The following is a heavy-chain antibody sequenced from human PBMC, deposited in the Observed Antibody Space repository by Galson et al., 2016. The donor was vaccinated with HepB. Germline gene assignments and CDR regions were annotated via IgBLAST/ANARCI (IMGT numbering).Heavy chain of an antibody. V-gene: IGHV3-33*01. CDR1: GFTFSSYG. D-gene: IGHD2-15*01. CDR2: IWFDGSHK. J-gene: IGHJ3*02. Sequence: SLRLSCAASGFTFSSYGMHWVRQAPGKGLEWVAVIWFDGSHKNYVDSVRGRFTISRDNSKNTLYLQMNTLRAEDTAVYYCARGTFCSGDSCYSPAFDRWGQGTMVTVSS. CDR3: ARGTFCSGDSCYSPAFDR.